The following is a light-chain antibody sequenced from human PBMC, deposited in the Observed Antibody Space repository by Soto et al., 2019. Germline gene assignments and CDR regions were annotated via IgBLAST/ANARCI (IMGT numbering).Light chain of an antibody. CDR3: QHRGRWPRT. Sequence: EIVLTQAPATLSLSPGERAPLSCRASQSVNDYLAWYQQKPGQAPRLLIYGAYNRATGIPVRFSGSGSGTDFTLTISSLEPEDFAVYYCQHRGRWPRTFGQGTKLEIK. V-gene: IGKV3-11*01. J-gene: IGKJ2*01. CDR1: QSVNDY. CDR2: GAY.